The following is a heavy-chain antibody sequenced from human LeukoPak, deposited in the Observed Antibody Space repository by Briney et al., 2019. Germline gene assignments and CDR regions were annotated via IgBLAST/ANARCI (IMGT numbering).Heavy chain of an antibody. Sequence: PGGSLRLSCAASGFTFSSYGMHWVRQAPGKGLEWVAFIRYDGSDNYYADSVKGRFTISRDNSKNTLYLQMNSLRAADTAVYYCAKHRSGSGWSGPDYWGQGTLVTVSS. J-gene: IGHJ4*02. D-gene: IGHD6-19*01. V-gene: IGHV3-30*02. CDR1: GFTFSSYG. CDR2: IRYDGSDN. CDR3: AKHRSGSGWSGPDY.